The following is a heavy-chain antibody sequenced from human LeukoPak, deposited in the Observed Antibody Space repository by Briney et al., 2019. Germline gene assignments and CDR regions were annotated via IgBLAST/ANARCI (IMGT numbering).Heavy chain of an antibody. V-gene: IGHV1-18*01. CDR1: GYTFTSYG. CDR2: IGANNGDT. Sequence: ASVKVSCKASGYTFTSYGISWVRQAPGQGLEWVGWIGANNGDTDYAQKFQARVTMTTDTSTSTAYMELRSLRSDDTAVYYCARESHVTREDSWGQGTLVIVSS. CDR3: ARESHVTREDS. D-gene: IGHD1-26*01. J-gene: IGHJ4*02.